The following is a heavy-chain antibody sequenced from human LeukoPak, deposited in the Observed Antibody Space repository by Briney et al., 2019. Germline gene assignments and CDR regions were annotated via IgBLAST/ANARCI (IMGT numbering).Heavy chain of an antibody. CDR1: GFTFSSYG. CDR3: ANLLLVVTAIHFDY. Sequence: GGSLRLSCAASGFTFSSYGMSWVRQAPGKGLEWVSAISGSGGSTYYADSVKGRFTISRDNSKNTLYLQMNSLRAEDTAVYYCANLLLVVTAIHFDYWGQGTLVTVSS. D-gene: IGHD2-21*02. CDR2: ISGSGGST. J-gene: IGHJ4*02. V-gene: IGHV3-23*01.